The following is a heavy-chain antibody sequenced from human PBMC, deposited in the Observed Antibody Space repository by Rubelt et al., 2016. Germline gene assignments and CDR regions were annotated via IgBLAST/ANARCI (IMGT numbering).Heavy chain of an antibody. CDR1: GFTFGAFT. CDR2: VRTKPNNYAT. V-gene: IGHV3-73*01. Sequence: EVQLMEFGGGLVQPGESLKLSCETSGFTFGAFTIHWVRQASGRGLEWVGRVRTKPNNYATEYAASVKGRFIISRDDSKNTAFLQMNSLKTEDTAVYYCVRSLASDIDYWGQGTLVTVSS. CDR3: VRSLASDIDY. J-gene: IGHJ4*02.